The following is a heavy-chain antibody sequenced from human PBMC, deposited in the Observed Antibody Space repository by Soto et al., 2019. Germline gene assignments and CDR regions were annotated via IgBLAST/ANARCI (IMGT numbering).Heavy chain of an antibody. CDR1: GFTFSSYA. J-gene: IGHJ5*02. CDR2: ISYDGSNK. V-gene: IGHV3-30-3*01. D-gene: IGHD2-2*01. CDR3: ARDKARWCISTSCSNWFDP. Sequence: GGSLRLSCAASGFTFSSYAMHWVRQAPGKGLEWVAVISYDGSNKYYADSVKGRFTISRDNSKNTLYLQMNSLRAEDTAVYYCARDKARWCISTSCSNWFDPWGQGTLVTVSS.